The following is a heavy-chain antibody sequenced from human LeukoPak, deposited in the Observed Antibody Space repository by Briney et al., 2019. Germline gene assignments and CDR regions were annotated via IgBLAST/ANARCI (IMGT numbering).Heavy chain of an antibody. V-gene: IGHV1-2*02. D-gene: IGHD4-23*01. Sequence: ASVKVSCKASGYTFTGYYMHWVRQAPGQGLEWMGWINPNSGGTNYAQKFQGRVAMTRDTSISTAYMELSRLRSDDTAVYYCARDHYGGNSEVDYWGQGTLVTVSS. CDR3: ARDHYGGNSEVDY. J-gene: IGHJ4*02. CDR2: INPNSGGT. CDR1: GYTFTGYY.